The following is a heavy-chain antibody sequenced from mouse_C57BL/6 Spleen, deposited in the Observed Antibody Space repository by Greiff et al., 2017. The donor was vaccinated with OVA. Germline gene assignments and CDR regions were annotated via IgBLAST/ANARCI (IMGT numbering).Heavy chain of an antibody. V-gene: IGHV5-12*01. CDR1: GFTFSDYY. CDR3: ARRGPGDAMDY. J-gene: IGHJ4*01. Sequence: EVNVVESGGGLVQPGGSLKLSCAASGFTFSDYYMYWVRQTPEKRLEWVAYISNGGGSTYYPDTVKGRFTISRDNAKNTLYLQMSRLKSEDTAMYYCARRGPGDAMDYWGQGTSVTVSS. CDR2: ISNGGGST. D-gene: IGHD4-1*01.